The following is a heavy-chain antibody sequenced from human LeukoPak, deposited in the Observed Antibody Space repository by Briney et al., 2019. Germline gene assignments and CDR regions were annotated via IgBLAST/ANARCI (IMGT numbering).Heavy chain of an antibody. J-gene: IGHJ4*02. CDR1: GFTFSSYA. CDR3: VRSLDY. V-gene: IGHV3-23*01. Sequence: GGSLRLSCAASGFTFSSYAMSWVRQAPGKGLEWVSTISGSGGSTYYADSVKGRFTISRDNSKNTVYLQMNSLRVEDTALYYCVRSLDYWGQGTLVTVSS. CDR2: ISGSGGST.